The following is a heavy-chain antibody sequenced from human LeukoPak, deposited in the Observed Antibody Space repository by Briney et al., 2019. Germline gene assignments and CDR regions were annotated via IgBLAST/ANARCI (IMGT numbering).Heavy chain of an antibody. CDR3: ARGTRSGWYLVY. CDR1: GITFSDYG. CDR2: ISGSGGST. Sequence: GGSLRLSCVASGITFSDYGLHWVRQAPGKGLEWVSAISGSGGSTYYADSVKGRFTISRDNSKNTLYLQMNSLRAEDTAVYYCARGTRSGWYLVYWGQGTLVTVSS. J-gene: IGHJ4*02. V-gene: IGHV3-23*01. D-gene: IGHD6-19*01.